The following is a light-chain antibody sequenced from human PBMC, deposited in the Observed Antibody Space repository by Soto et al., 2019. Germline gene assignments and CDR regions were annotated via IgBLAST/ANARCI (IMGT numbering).Light chain of an antibody. CDR3: QQYNSYSPWT. Sequence: DIPLTQSTSTLSASVGERGTISCRASQSVSSYLNWYHQKPGKAPKLLIYDASRLQSGVPSRFSGRGSGTEFTLTISSLQPDDFGTYYCQQYNSYSPWTFGQGTKVDI. CDR2: DAS. J-gene: IGKJ1*01. CDR1: QSVSSY. V-gene: IGKV1-5*01.